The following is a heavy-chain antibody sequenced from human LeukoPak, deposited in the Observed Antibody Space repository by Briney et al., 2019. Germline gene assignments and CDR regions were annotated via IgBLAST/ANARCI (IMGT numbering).Heavy chain of an antibody. V-gene: IGHV1-2*02. D-gene: IGHD3-22*01. CDR3: ARDQRQQNYYETIGYMDS. Sequence: ASVKVSCRASGYTFTDNYIHWVRQAPGQGLEWMGSISPNYGGTHFARQFQGRVTMTTDTSISTAYMELSRLRSADSAVYYCARDQRQQNYYETIGYMDSWGQGALVTVSS. J-gene: IGHJ4*02. CDR2: ISPNYGGT. CDR1: GYTFTDNY.